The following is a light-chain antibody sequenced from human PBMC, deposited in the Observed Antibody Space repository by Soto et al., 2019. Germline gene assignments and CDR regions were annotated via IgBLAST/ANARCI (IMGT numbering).Light chain of an antibody. CDR1: SSNIGAGYD. CDR3: QSYDSSLSGFYV. V-gene: IGLV1-40*01. J-gene: IGLJ1*01. CDR2: GNY. Sequence: QSLLTQAPSVYGARGQRFTISCTGSSSNIGAGYDVHWYQQLPGTAPKVPIFGNYNRPSGVPDRFSGSKSGTSASLAITGLQAEDEADYYCQSYDSSLSGFYVFGTGTKVTVL.